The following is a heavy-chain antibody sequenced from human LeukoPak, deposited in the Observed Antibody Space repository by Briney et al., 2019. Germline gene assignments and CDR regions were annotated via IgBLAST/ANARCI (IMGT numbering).Heavy chain of an antibody. V-gene: IGHV3-74*01. D-gene: IGHD1-7*01. CDR2: IRSDGSST. J-gene: IGHJ4*02. Sequence: PGGSLRLSCAASGFTFSSSWMHWVRQAPGKGLVWVSRIRSDGSSTSYADSVKGRFTISRDNAKNTLYLQMNSLRAEDTAVYYCASFTNYLEFGYWGQGTLVTVSS. CDR1: GFTFSSSW. CDR3: ASFTNYLEFGY.